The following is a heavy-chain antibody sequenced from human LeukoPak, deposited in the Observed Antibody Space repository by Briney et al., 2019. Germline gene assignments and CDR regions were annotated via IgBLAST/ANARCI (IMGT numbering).Heavy chain of an antibody. D-gene: IGHD3-22*01. CDR2: INSDGSST. V-gene: IGHV3-74*01. CDR3: ARDKGLVSDY. J-gene: IGHJ4*02. Sequence: PGGSLRLSCAASGFTFSIYWMHWVRQAPGKGLVWVSLINSDGSSTNYADSVKGRFTVSRDNAKNTLYLQMNGLRADDTAVYYCARDKGLVSDYWGQGTLVTVSS. CDR1: GFTFSIYW.